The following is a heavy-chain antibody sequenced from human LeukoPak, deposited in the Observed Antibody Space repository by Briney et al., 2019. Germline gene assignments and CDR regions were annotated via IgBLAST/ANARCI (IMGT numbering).Heavy chain of an antibody. V-gene: IGHV4-4*07. Sequence: PSETLSLTCDVSGVSISSYWWSWVRKPAGKGLEWIGRIYTTGRTNYSPSFQSRVTMSIDMSKNHFSLTLRSVTAADTAVYYCARAGYTTSAFHSDFWGQGAPVTVSS. CDR2: IYTTGRT. CDR1: GVSISSYW. D-gene: IGHD5-24*01. J-gene: IGHJ4*02. CDR3: ARAGYTTSAFHSDF.